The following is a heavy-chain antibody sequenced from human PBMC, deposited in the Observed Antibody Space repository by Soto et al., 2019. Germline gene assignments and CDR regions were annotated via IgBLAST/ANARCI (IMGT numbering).Heavy chain of an antibody. CDR1: GYTFTSYG. Sequence: ASVKVSCKASGYTFTSYGISWVRQAPGQGLEWMGWISAYNGNTNYAQKHQGRVTMTTDTSTSTAYMELRSLRPDDTDVYYYARDSGGDYAFDIWGQGTMVNVS. J-gene: IGHJ3*02. D-gene: IGHD2-21*02. V-gene: IGHV1-18*01. CDR2: ISAYNGNT. CDR3: ARDSGGDYAFDI.